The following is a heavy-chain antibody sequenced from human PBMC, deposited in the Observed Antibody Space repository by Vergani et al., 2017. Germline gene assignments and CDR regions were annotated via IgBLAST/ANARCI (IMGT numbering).Heavy chain of an antibody. J-gene: IGHJ4*02. CDR3: ARSIRDDTVGFDY. CDR1: GFTFDDYA. CDR2: ISSSSSYI. D-gene: IGHD3-22*01. V-gene: IGHV3-21*01. Sequence: EVQLVESGGGLVKPGGSLRLSCAASGFTFDDYAMHWVRQAPGKGLEWVSSISSSSSYIYYADSVKGRFTISRDNAKNSLYLQMNSLRAEDTAVYYCARSIRDDTVGFDYWGQGTLVTVSS.